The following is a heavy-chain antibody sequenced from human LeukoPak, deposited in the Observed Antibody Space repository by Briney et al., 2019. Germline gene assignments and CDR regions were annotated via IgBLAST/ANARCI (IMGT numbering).Heavy chain of an antibody. Sequence: GGSLRLSCAASGFTFSSYGMHWVRQAPGKGLEWVAFIRYDGSNKYYADSVKGRFTISRDNSKNTLYLQMNSLRAEDTAVYYCAKAQLYSYYFDYWGQGTLVTVSS. D-gene: IGHD2-15*01. J-gene: IGHJ4*02. CDR3: AKAQLYSYYFDY. CDR2: IRYDGSNK. CDR1: GFTFSSYG. V-gene: IGHV3-30*02.